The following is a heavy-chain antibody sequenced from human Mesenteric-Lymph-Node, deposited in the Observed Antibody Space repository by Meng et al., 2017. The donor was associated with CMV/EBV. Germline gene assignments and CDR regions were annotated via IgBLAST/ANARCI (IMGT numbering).Heavy chain of an antibody. V-gene: IGHV4-59*01. Sequence: SETLSLTCTVSGGSISSYYWSWIRQPPGKGLEWIGYIYYSGSTNYNPSLKSRVTISVDTSKNQFSLKLSSVTAADTAVYYCARNGIYYDFWSGSNWFDPWGQGTLVTVSS. CDR2: IYYSGST. D-gene: IGHD3-3*01. J-gene: IGHJ5*02. CDR1: GGSISSYY. CDR3: ARNGIYYDFWSGSNWFDP.